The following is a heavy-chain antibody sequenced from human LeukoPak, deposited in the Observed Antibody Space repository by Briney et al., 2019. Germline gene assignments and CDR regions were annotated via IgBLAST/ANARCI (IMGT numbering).Heavy chain of an antibody. D-gene: IGHD4-17*01. J-gene: IGHJ4*02. CDR1: GYRFTSYW. CDR2: IYPGDSDT. V-gene: IGHV5-51*01. CDR3: ARHYVEDAVDY. Sequence: GESLKTSCKGSGYRFTSYWIGWVRQMPGKGLEWMGIIYPGDSDTRYSPSFQGQVTISADKSISTAYLQWSSLKASDTAMYYCARHYVEDAVDYWGQGTLVTVSS.